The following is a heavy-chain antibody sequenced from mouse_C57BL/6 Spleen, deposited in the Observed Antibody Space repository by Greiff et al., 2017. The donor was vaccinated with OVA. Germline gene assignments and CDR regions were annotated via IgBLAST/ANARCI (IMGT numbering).Heavy chain of an antibody. J-gene: IGHJ4*01. Sequence: VQRVESGPGLVQPSQSLSITCTVSGFSLTSYGVHWVRQSPGKGLEWLGVIWSGGSTDYNAAFISRLSISKDNSKSQVFFKMNSLQADDTAIYYCASHYYGSSYGAMDYWGQGTSVTVSS. CDR1: GFSLTSYG. CDR2: IWSGGST. V-gene: IGHV2-2*01. CDR3: ASHYYGSSYGAMDY. D-gene: IGHD1-1*01.